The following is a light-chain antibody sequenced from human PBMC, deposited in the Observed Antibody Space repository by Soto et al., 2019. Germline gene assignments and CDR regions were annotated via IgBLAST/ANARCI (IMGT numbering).Light chain of an antibody. Sequence: IQMPQSSSTLSGCVSDRRTITVQGSQTISSWLAWYQQKPGKAPQLLISDASRLESGVPSRFSGSGSGTEFTLTISSLQPDDSATYYCQQYKSYSPRKFGQGTKVDIK. CDR2: DAS. V-gene: IGKV1-5*01. CDR1: QTISSW. J-gene: IGKJ1*01. CDR3: QQYKSYSPRK.